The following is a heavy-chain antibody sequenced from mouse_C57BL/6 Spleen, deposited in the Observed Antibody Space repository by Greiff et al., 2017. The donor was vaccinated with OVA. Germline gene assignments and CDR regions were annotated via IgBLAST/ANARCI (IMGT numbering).Heavy chain of an antibody. CDR2: ISSGSSTI. Sequence: EVQLVESGGGLVKPGGSLKLSCAASGFTFSDYGMHWVRQAPEKGLEWVAYISSGSSTIYYADTVKGRFTISRDNAKNTLFLQMTSLRSEDTAMYYCAVYYSNYLFAYWGQGTLVTVSA. D-gene: IGHD2-5*01. CDR1: GFTFSDYG. V-gene: IGHV5-17*01. J-gene: IGHJ3*01. CDR3: AVYYSNYLFAY.